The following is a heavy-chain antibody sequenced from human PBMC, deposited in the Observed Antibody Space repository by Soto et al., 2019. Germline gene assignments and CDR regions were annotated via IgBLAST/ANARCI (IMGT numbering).Heavy chain of an antibody. D-gene: IGHD3-16*01. CDR1: GGSISSYY. V-gene: IGHV4-59*08. CDR3: ARGASWGEYFDY. Sequence: QVQLQESGPGLVKPSETLSLTCTVSGGSISSYYWSWIRQPPGKGLEWIGDIYYSGSSNHNPSLKSRVTISVDTSKNQFYLQLNSVTAADTAVYYCARGASWGEYFDYWGQGTRVTVSS. J-gene: IGHJ4*02. CDR2: IYYSGSS.